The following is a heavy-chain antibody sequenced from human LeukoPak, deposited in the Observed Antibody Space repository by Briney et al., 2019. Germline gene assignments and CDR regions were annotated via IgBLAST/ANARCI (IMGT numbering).Heavy chain of an antibody. J-gene: IGHJ4*02. V-gene: IGHV3-30*18. D-gene: IGHD6-6*01. CDR3: AKGFPYSSLGYYFDY. Sequence: PGGSLRLSCAASGFTFSSYGMHWVRQAPGKGLEWVAVISYDGSNKYYADSVKGRFTISRDNSKNTLYLQMNSLRAEDTAVYYCAKGFPYSSLGYYFDYWGQGTLVTVSS. CDR2: ISYDGSNK. CDR1: GFTFSSYG.